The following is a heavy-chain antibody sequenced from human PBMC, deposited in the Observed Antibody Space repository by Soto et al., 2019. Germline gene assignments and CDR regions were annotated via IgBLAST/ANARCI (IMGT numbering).Heavy chain of an antibody. CDR3: ARGECSSNYCFTRWALDI. D-gene: IGHD4-4*01. J-gene: IGHJ3*02. Sequence: QVQLQQSGAGLLKPSETLSLTCAVSGGSFSAYHWTWIRQTPGKGLEWIGEISHSGSTNYKPSLKSRVTISADPSKKQFSLNLTSMTAADSGVYYCARGECSSNYCFTRWALDIWGQWTVVTVSS. V-gene: IGHV4-34*01. CDR2: ISHSGST. CDR1: GGSFSAYH.